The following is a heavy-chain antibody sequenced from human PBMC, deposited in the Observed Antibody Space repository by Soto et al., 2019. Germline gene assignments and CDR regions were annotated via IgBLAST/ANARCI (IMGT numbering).Heavy chain of an antibody. V-gene: IGHV3-21*01. J-gene: IGHJ4*02. Sequence: EVQLVESGGGLVQPGGSLRLSCAASGFTFSSYSMNWVRQAPGKGLEWVSSISSSSSYIYYADSVKGRFTISRDNAKNSLYLQMNRLRAACPGMYYCAREVLAVAGYYFDSWGQGTLVTVPS. D-gene: IGHD6-19*01. CDR2: ISSSSSYI. CDR3: AREVLAVAGYYFDS. CDR1: GFTFSSYS.